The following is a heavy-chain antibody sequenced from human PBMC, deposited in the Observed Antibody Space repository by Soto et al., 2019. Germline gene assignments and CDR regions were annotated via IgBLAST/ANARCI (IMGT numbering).Heavy chain of an antibody. V-gene: IGHV3-23*01. J-gene: IGHJ2*01. Sequence: PWGSLRLSCAASGFTFSSYAMSWVRQAPGKGLEWVSAISGSGGSTYYADSVKGRFTISRDNSKNTLYLQMNSLRAEDTAVYYCAKLGAARPHWYFDLWGRGTLVTVSS. D-gene: IGHD6-6*01. CDR2: ISGSGGST. CDR1: GFTFSSYA. CDR3: AKLGAARPHWYFDL.